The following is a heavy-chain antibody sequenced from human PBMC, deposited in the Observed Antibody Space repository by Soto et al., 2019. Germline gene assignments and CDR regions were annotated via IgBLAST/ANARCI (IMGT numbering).Heavy chain of an antibody. Sequence: GGSLRLSCAASGFTFSSYGMHWVRQAPGKGLEWVAVISYDGSNKYYADSVKGRFTISRDNSKNTLYLQMNSLRAEDTAVYYCAKDPWRWLQLSYYYYGMDVWGQGTTVTVSS. V-gene: IGHV3-30*18. CDR3: AKDPWRWLQLSYYYYGMDV. J-gene: IGHJ6*02. D-gene: IGHD5-12*01. CDR1: GFTFSSYG. CDR2: ISYDGSNK.